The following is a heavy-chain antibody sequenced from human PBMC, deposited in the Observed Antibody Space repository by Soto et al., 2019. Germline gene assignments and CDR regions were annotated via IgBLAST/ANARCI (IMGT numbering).Heavy chain of an antibody. CDR3: ARSVFP. J-gene: IGHJ5*02. V-gene: IGHV4-59*12. Sequence: SETLSLTCTVSGGSISGYYWSWIRQSPEKGLEYIGYISYSGSTNYNPSLKSRVTTSLDTSKNQFSLKLSSVTAADTAVYYCARSVFPWGQGTLVTVSS. CDR1: GGSISGYY. CDR2: ISYSGST.